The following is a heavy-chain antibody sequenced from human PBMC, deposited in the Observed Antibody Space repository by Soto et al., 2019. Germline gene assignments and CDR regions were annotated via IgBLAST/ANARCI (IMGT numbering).Heavy chain of an antibody. D-gene: IGHD3-16*02. J-gene: IGHJ6*03. CDR2: IWYDGSNK. Sequence: GGSLRLSCAASGFTFSSYGMHWVRQAPGKGLEWVAVIWYDGSNKYYADSVKGRFTISRDNSKNTLYLQMNSLRAEDTAVYYCARVGYSGYDSSPYDYIWGSYRRDYYYMDVWGKGTTVTVSS. CDR1: GFTFSSYG. CDR3: ARVGYSGYDSSPYDYIWGSYRRDYYYMDV. V-gene: IGHV3-33*01.